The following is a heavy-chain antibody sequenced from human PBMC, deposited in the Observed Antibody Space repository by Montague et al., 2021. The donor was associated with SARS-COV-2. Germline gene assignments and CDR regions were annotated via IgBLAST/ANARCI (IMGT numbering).Heavy chain of an antibody. CDR2: IYGGGIST. D-gene: IGHD5-18*01. CDR1: GFTFYNYA. J-gene: IGHJ6*02. V-gene: IGHV3-23*03. Sequence: SLRLSCAASGFTFYNYAMSWVRQAPDKGLEWVAVIYGGGISTYYADSVKGRFTIFRDNSKDTLYLDMNSLRAEDTAVYYCVSRYSLSPSYYGLDVWGQGTTVTVS. CDR3: VSRYSLSPSYYGLDV.